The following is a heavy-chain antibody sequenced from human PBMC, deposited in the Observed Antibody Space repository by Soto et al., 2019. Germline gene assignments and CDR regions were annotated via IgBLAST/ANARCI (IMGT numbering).Heavy chain of an antibody. J-gene: IGHJ4*02. V-gene: IGHV3-21*01. CDR3: ARAWDSSGYYYGY. D-gene: IGHD3-22*01. Sequence: GGSLRLSCASSGFTFSSYSMNWVRQAPGKGLEWVSSISSSSSYIYYADSVKGRFTISRDNAKNSLYLQMNSLRAEDTAVYYCARAWDSSGYYYGYWGQGTLVTVSS. CDR1: GFTFSSYS. CDR2: ISSSSSYI.